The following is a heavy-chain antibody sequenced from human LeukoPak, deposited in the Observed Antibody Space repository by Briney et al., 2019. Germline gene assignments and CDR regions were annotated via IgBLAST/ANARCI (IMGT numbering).Heavy chain of an antibody. D-gene: IGHD3-22*01. Sequence: SETLSLTCAVYGGSFSGYYWSWIRQPPGKGLEWIGEINHSGSTNYNPSLKSRVTISVDTSKNQFSLKLSSVTAADTAVYYCARESKDYDSYLDYWGQGTLVTVSS. V-gene: IGHV4-34*01. CDR3: ARESKDYDSYLDY. J-gene: IGHJ4*02. CDR2: INHSGST. CDR1: GGSFSGYY.